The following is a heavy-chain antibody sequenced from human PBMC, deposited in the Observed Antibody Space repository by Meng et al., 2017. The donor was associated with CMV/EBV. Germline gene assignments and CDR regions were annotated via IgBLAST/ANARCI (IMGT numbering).Heavy chain of an antibody. V-gene: IGHV3-66*02. Sequence: ETLSLTCAVYGGSFSGYYWSWIRQPPGKGLEWVSVIYSGGSTYYADSVKGRFTISRDNSKNTLYLQMNSLRAEDTAVYYCARARKYYYDTPGDFDYWGQGTLVTVSS. J-gene: IGHJ4*02. CDR2: IYSGGST. D-gene: IGHD3-22*01. CDR3: ARARKYYYDTPGDFDY. CDR1: GGSFSGYY.